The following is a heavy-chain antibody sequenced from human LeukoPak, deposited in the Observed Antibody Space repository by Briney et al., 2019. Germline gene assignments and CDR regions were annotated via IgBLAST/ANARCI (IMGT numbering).Heavy chain of an antibody. Sequence: PGGSLRLSCAASGFPFNRFTMNWVRQAPGKGLEWLSYITSSSPTIYYADSVKGRFTISRDNAKNSLFLQMNSLRVEDTAVYYCARGAGPNYFDYWGRGTLVAVSS. CDR1: GFPFNRFT. V-gene: IGHV3-48*04. CDR2: ITSSSPTI. J-gene: IGHJ4*02. CDR3: ARGAGPNYFDY.